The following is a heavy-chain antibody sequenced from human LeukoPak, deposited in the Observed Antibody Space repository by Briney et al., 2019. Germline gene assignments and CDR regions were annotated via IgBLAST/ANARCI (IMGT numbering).Heavy chain of an antibody. CDR1: GFTFSSYW. J-gene: IGHJ4*02. D-gene: IGHD2-21*02. CDR2: IKQDGSEK. Sequence: QSGGSLRLFCAASGFTFSSYWMSWVRQAPGKGLEWVANIKQDGSEKYYVDSVKGRFTISRDNAKNSLYLQINSLRAEDTAVYYCASLDPYCGGVGYSFDYWGQGTLVTVSS. V-gene: IGHV3-7*01. CDR3: ASLDPYCGGVGYSFDY.